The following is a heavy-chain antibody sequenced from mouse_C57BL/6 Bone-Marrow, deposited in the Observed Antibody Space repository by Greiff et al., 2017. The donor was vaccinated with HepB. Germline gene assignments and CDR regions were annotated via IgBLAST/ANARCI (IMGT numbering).Heavy chain of an antibody. J-gene: IGHJ3*01. D-gene: IGHD1-1*01. V-gene: IGHV1-82*01. CDR3: ARRDYGSSPAWFAY. CDR2: IYPGDGDT. Sequence: VQLQQSGPELVKPGASVKISCKASGYAFSSSWMNWVKQRPGKGLEWIGRIYPGDGDTNYNGKFKGKATLTADKSSSTAYMQLSSLTSEDSAVYYCARRDYGSSPAWFAYWGQGTLVTVSA. CDR1: GYAFSSSW.